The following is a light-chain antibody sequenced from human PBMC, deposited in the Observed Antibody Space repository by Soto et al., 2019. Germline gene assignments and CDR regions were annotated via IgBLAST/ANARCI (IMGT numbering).Light chain of an antibody. CDR3: QQYNSHSLYS. V-gene: IGKV1-5*01. CDR2: FAS. CDR1: QSVRSW. Sequence: DIQLSQSPSILSASVGDRGTITCRASQSVRSWLAWYQQQPGKAPKLLIYFASILESGVPSRFSGSGSETEYTLTITSLQPEDFATYYCQQYNSHSLYSFGQGTKVEIK. J-gene: IGKJ2*01.